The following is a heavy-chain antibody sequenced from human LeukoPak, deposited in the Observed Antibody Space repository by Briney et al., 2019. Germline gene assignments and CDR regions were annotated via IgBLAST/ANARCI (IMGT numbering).Heavy chain of an antibody. V-gene: IGHV4-59*01. CDR3: AKNNWGSGWYFDL. CDR1: GGSISSNY. Sequence: PSETLSLTCTVSGGSISSNYWSWIRQPPGKGLEWIGYIYYSGNTNYNPSLKSRVTISVDTSKNQFSLKLSSVTAADTAVYYCAKNNWGSGWYFDLWGRGTLVTVSS. D-gene: IGHD7-27*01. CDR2: IYYSGNT. J-gene: IGHJ2*01.